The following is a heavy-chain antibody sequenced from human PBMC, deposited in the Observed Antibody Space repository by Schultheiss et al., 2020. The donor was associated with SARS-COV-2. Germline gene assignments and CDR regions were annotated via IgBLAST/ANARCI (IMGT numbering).Heavy chain of an antibody. Sequence: ASVKVSCKASGYTFTSYAMHWVRQAPGQRLEWMGWINAGNGNTKYSQKFQGRVTITRDTSASTAYMELSSLRSDDTAVYYCAWDLPAATGWFDPWGQGTLVTVSS. V-gene: IGHV1-3*01. J-gene: IGHJ5*02. D-gene: IGHD2-2*01. CDR2: INAGNGNT. CDR3: AWDLPAATGWFDP. CDR1: GYTFTSYA.